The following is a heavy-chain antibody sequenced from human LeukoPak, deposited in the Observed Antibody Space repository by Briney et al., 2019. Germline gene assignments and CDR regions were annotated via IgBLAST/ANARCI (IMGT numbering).Heavy chain of an antibody. CDR3: ARGSSFDGYCSAGACDAGYYDS. Sequence: SETVSLTCAVYGESFSAYFWNWIRQAPGKPLEYIGEMNQRGSYHYNPSLKTRVTLSVDTSKKQFSLKLTSVTAADTAVYFCARGSSFDGYCSAGACDAGYYDSWGQGTPVTVSP. D-gene: IGHD2-15*01. CDR1: GESFSAYF. CDR2: MNQRGSY. V-gene: IGHV4-34*01. J-gene: IGHJ4*02.